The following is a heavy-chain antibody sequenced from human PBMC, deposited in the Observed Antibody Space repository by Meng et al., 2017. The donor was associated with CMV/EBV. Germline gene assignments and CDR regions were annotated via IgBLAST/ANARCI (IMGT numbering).Heavy chain of an antibody. V-gene: IGHV3-43*01. CDR1: GFTFDDYT. CDR3: AKASSGWFDY. CDR2: ISWDGGST. Sequence: EWLLVESGGVVVPPWVSLRLSCAASGFTFDDYTMHWFRQAPGKGLEWVSLISWDGGSTYYADSVKGRFTISRDNSKNSLYLQMNSLRTEDTALYYCAKASSGWFDYWGQGTLVTVSS. D-gene: IGHD6-19*01. J-gene: IGHJ4*02.